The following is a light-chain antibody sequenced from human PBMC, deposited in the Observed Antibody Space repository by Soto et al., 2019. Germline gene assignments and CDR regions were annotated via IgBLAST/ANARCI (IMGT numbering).Light chain of an antibody. Sequence: ERVMTQSPATLSVSPGERVVLSCRASQTVTNRLAWYQQRPGQAPRLLIYDASIRATGIPARFSGSGSGTEFTLTISSLQSEDFVLYYCQQYSNWPVTFGGGTKVEIK. CDR1: QTVTNR. CDR2: DAS. V-gene: IGKV3-15*01. CDR3: QQYSNWPVT. J-gene: IGKJ4*02.